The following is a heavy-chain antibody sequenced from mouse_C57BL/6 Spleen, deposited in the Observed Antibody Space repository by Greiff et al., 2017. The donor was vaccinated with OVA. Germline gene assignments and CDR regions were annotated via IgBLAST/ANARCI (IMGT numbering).Heavy chain of an antibody. J-gene: IGHJ2*01. Sequence: VQLQQSGAELVRPGTSVKVSCKASGYAFTNYLIEWVKQRPGQGLEWIGVINPGSGGTNYNEKFKGKATLTADKSSSTAYMQLSSLTSEDSAVYFCAIYYDYHFDYWGQGTTLTVSS. CDR1: GYAFTNYL. D-gene: IGHD2-4*01. CDR3: AIYYDYHFDY. V-gene: IGHV1-54*01. CDR2: INPGSGGT.